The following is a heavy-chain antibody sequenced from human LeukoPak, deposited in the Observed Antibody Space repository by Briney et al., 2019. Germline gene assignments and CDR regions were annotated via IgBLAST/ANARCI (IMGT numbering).Heavy chain of an antibody. D-gene: IGHD3-22*01. Sequence: SETLSLTRTVSGGSISSYYWNWIRQPPGKGLEWIGYIYYSGFTNYNPSLKSRVTISVDTSKNQFSLKLSSVTAADTAVYYCARARSTYYYDSSGYVLDYWGQGTLVTVSS. V-gene: IGHV4-59*01. CDR1: GGSISSYY. J-gene: IGHJ4*02. CDR3: ARARSTYYYDSSGYVLDY. CDR2: IYYSGFT.